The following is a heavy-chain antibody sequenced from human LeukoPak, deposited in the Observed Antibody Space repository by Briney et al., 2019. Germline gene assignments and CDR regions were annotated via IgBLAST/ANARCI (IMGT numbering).Heavy chain of an antibody. CDR2: IYYSGST. D-gene: IGHD3-10*01. CDR3: ARGPGGSGIKYYFDY. Sequence: SHTLTRTCSVSGGSISSGGYYGSWIRQHPGKGLEWIGYIYYSGSTYYNPSLKSRVTISVDTSKNQFSLKLSSVTAADTAVYYCARGPGGSGIKYYFDYWGQGTLVTVSS. J-gene: IGHJ4*02. CDR1: GGSISSGGYY. V-gene: IGHV4-31*03.